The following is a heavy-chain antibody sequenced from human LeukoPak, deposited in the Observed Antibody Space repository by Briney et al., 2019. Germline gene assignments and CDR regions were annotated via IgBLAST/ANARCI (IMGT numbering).Heavy chain of an antibody. CDR1: FTFSDYA. Sequence: GGSLRLSCAFTFSDYAVSWVRQAPGKGLEWVSTISGRGDSTYYADSVKGRFTVSRDNSKNTVFLQMNSLGADDTAVYYCAKCLRAGHRPVYTYYYMDVWGKGTTVTVSS. V-gene: IGHV3-23*01. CDR3: AKCLRAGHRPVYTYYYMDV. D-gene: IGHD5/OR15-5a*01. CDR2: ISGRGDST. J-gene: IGHJ6*03.